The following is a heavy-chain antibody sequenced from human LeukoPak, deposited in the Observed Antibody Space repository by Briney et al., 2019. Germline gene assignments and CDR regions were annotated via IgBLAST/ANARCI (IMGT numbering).Heavy chain of an antibody. J-gene: IGHJ4*02. V-gene: IGHV4-39*07. D-gene: IGHD1-26*01. CDR3: ASGSGSYYPFDY. Sequence: KSSETLSLTCAVSGGSISSSSYYWGWIRQPPGKGLEWIGSIYYSGSTYYNPSLKSRVTISVDKSKNQFSLKLTSVTAADTALYYCASGSGSYYPFDYWGQGTLVTVSS. CDR2: IYYSGST. CDR1: GGSISSSSYY.